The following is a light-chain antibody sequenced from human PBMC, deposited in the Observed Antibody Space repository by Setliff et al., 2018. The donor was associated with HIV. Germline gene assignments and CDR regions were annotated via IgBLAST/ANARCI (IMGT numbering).Light chain of an antibody. V-gene: IGLV2-14*01. Sequence: QSALTQPASVSVSPGQSITISCTGTSNDVGAYNTVYWYQQHPGDAPKLMIYDVSTRPSGVSNRFSGSKSGNTASLTISGLQTEDEADYYFSSYTSSSTDVFGTGTK. CDR3: SSYTSSSTDV. CDR1: SNDVGAYNT. J-gene: IGLJ1*01. CDR2: DVS.